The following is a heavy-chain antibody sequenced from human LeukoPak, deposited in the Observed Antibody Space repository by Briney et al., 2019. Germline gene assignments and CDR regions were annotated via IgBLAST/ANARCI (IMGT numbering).Heavy chain of an antibody. Sequence: ASVKVSCKAPGYTFTSYAMNWVRQAPGQGLEWMGWINTNTGNPTYAQGFTGRFVFPLDTSVSTAYLQISSLKAEDTAVYYCARENPPYSSGWYASYWGQGTLVTVSS. CDR1: GYTFTSYA. J-gene: IGHJ4*02. D-gene: IGHD6-19*01. V-gene: IGHV7-4-1*02. CDR3: ARENPPYSSGWYASY. CDR2: INTNTGNP.